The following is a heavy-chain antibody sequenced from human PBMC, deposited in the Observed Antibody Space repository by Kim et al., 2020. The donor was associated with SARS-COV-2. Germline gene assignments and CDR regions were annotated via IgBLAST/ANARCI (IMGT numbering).Heavy chain of an antibody. J-gene: IGHJ6*02. D-gene: IGHD3-9*01. CDR1: GYTFTSYG. CDR2: ISAYNGNT. V-gene: IGHV1-18*04. CDR3: ARVSRYYDILTGYYLWDGMDV. Sequence: ASVKVSCKASGYTFTSYGISWVRQAPGQGLEWMGWISAYNGNTNYAQKLQGRVTMTTDTSTSTAYMELRSLRSDDTAVYYCARVSRYYDILTGYYLWDGMDVWGQGPRSPSP.